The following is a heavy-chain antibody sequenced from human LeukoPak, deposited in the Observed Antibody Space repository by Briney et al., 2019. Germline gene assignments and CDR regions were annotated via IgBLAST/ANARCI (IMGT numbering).Heavy chain of an antibody. D-gene: IGHD4-17*01. CDR1: GGSFSGYY. CDR2: INHSGST. J-gene: IGHJ5*02. V-gene: IGHV4-34*01. Sequence: LETLSLTCAVYGGSFSGYYWSWIRQPPGKGLEWIGEINHSGSTNYNPSLKSRVTISVDTSKNQFSLKLSSVTAADTAVYYCARGGDYGDNWFDPWGQGTLVTVSS. CDR3: ARGGDYGDNWFDP.